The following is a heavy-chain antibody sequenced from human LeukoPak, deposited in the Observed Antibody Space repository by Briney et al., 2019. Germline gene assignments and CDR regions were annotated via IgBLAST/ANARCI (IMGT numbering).Heavy chain of an antibody. CDR2: IWYDGGIS. V-gene: IGHV3-33*01. D-gene: IGHD3-10*01. CDR1: GLTFSNYG. CDR3: AVWFGQFNYFDS. Sequence: PGGSLRLSCAASGLTFSNYGTHWVRQAPGKGLEWVAVIWYDGGISHYADSVKGRFTISRDNSKNTLYLQMNSLRAEDTAVYYCAVWFGQFNYFDSWGQGTLVTVSS. J-gene: IGHJ4*02.